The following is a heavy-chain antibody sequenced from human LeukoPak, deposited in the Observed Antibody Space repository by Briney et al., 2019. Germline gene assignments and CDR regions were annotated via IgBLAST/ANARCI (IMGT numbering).Heavy chain of an antibody. V-gene: IGHV1-46*01. CDR2: IDPSGGST. D-gene: IGHD1/OR15-1a*01. Sequence: ASVKVSCKASGYTFTSYYMHWVRQAPGQGLEWMGIIDPSGGSTSYAQKFQGRVTVTRDTPTSTVYMELSSLRSEDTAVYYCAREPGVNMYYFDYWGQGTLVTVSS. CDR3: AREPGVNMYYFDY. CDR1: GYTFTSYY. J-gene: IGHJ4*02.